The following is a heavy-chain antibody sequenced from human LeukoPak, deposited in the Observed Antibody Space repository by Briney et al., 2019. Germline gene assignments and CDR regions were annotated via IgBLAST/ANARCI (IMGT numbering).Heavy chain of an antibody. J-gene: IGHJ4*02. CDR2: IYYSGST. D-gene: IGHD2-2*01. Sequence: PSETLSLTCTVSGGSISSSSYYWGWIRQPPGKGLEWIVSIYYSGSTYYNPSLKSRVTISVDTSKNQFSLKLSSVTAADTAVYYCARDGCSSTSCYPGVGFFDYWGQGTLVTVSS. V-gene: IGHV4-39*02. CDR3: ARDGCSSTSCYPGVGFFDY. CDR1: GGSISSSSYY.